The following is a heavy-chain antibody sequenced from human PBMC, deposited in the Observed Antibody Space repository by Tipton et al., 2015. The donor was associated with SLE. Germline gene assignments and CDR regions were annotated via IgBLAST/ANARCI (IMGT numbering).Heavy chain of an antibody. D-gene: IGHD2-21*01. Sequence: TLSLTCAVSGGSISSSNWWNXVRQPPGKGLEWIGEIYHSGNTNYNPSLKSRVTISRDTSKNQFSLNVNSVTAADTAVYYCARQHXGGATDTWGXGTLVTVSS. CDR3: ARQHXGGATDT. CDR2: IYHSGNT. V-gene: IGHV4-4*02. CDR1: GGSISSSNW. J-gene: IGHJ5*02.